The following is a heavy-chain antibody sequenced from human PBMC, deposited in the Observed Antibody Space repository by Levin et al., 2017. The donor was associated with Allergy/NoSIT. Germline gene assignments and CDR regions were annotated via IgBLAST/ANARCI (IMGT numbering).Heavy chain of an antibody. Sequence: SETLSLTCTVSGGSISPLYWSWIRQPPGRRLEWIGYIDDGGNTNYAPSLKSRISMSVDTSRNQFSLKVHSVTAADTAVYYCARDFGELSPYYGLDVWGQGTTVTVSS. V-gene: IGHV4-59*11. J-gene: IGHJ6*02. CDR1: GGSISPLY. D-gene: IGHD3-10*01. CDR3: ARDFGELSPYYGLDV. CDR2: IDDGGNT.